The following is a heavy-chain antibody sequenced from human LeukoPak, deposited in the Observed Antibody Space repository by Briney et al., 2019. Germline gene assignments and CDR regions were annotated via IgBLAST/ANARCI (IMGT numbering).Heavy chain of an antibody. CDR3: ARVGYDYNWYDAFDI. CDR2: ISHDGSNK. V-gene: IGHV3-30*04. CDR1: AFTFSGYS. Sequence: GGSLRLSCVVSAFTFSGYSMHWVRQAPGKGLEWVAFISHDGSNKYCADSLKGRFTISRDNSKNTMFLQMNSLRPEDTAVYYCARVGYDYNWYDAFDIWGQSTMVTVAS. J-gene: IGHJ3*02. D-gene: IGHD1-1*01.